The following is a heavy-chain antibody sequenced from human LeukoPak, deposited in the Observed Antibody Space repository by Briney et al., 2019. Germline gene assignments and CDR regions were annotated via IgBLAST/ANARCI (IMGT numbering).Heavy chain of an antibody. CDR3: AIRYGSGEKYYYYYMDV. V-gene: IGHV1-8*02. J-gene: IGHJ6*03. D-gene: IGHD3-10*01. Sequence: ASVKVSCKASGYTFSGYYIHWVRQAPGQGLEWMGWMNPNSGNTGYAQKFQGRVTMTRNTSISTAYMELSSLRSEDTAVYYCAIRYGSGEKYYYYYMDVWGKGTTVTVSS. CDR2: MNPNSGNT. CDR1: GYTFSGYY.